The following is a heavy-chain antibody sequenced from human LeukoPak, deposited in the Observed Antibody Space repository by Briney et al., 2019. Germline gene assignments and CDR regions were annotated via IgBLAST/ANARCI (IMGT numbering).Heavy chain of an antibody. CDR2: VYYSGAT. D-gene: IGHD6-19*01. J-gene: IGHJ4*02. CDR3: ARQVVAVAGTGYFDY. V-gene: IGHV4-39*01. Sequence: PSETLSLTCTVSGGSISSSDYYWGWIRQPPGKGLEWIGSVYYSGATYYTPSLKSRVTISVDTSKNQFSPKLNSVTAADTAVYFCARQVVAVAGTGYFDYWGQGTLVTVSS. CDR1: GGSISSSDYY.